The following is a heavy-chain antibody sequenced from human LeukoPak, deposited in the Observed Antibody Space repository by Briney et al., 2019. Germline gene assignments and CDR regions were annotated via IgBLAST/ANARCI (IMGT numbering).Heavy chain of an antibody. CDR3: ARMSDNYYGSGTYYNIVGFDY. CDR2: IHYSGST. Sequence: SQTLSLTCTVSGSSISSGGYYWSWIRQHPGKVLVWIGYIHYSGSTYYNPSLKSRVTISLDTSKNQFSLRLSSVTAADTAVYYCARMSDNYYGSGTYYNIVGFDYWGQGTLVTVSS. V-gene: IGHV4-31*03. D-gene: IGHD3-10*01. J-gene: IGHJ4*02. CDR1: GSSISSGGYY.